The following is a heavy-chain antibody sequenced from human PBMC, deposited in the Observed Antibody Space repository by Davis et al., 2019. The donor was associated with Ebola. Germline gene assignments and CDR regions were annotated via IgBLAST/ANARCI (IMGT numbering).Heavy chain of an antibody. CDR1: GFTFSSYG. J-gene: IGHJ6*02. CDR3: ARGGAVAAYYYYYGMDV. D-gene: IGHD6-19*01. Sequence: PGGSLRLSCAASGFTFSSYGMHWVRQAPGKGLEWVAVISYDGSNKYYADSVKGRFTISRDNAKNSLYLQMNSLRAEDTAVYYCARGGAVAAYYYYYGMDVWGQGTTVTVSS. CDR2: ISYDGSNK. V-gene: IGHV3-30*03.